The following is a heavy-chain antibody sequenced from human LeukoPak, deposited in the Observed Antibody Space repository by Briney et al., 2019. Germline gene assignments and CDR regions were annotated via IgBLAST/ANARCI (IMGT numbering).Heavy chain of an antibody. V-gene: IGHV3-48*03. CDR1: GFSFSSYE. Sequence: GGSLRLSCAASGFSFSSYEMNWVRQAPGKGLEWVSYISSSGKTIYYADSTKGRFTVSRDNAKNSLYLQMNSLRAEDTAVYYCVLRGGATDYWGQGTLVTVSS. CDR2: ISSSGKTI. J-gene: IGHJ4*02. D-gene: IGHD3-16*01. CDR3: VLRGGATDY.